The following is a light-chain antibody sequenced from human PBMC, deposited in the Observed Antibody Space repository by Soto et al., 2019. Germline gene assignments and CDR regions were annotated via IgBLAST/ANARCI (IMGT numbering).Light chain of an antibody. CDR2: AAS. J-gene: IGKJ2*01. CDR1: QDIRSD. Sequence: DIQMTQSPSSLSASVGDRVTITCRASQDIRSDLGWYQQKPGKAPKRLIYAASRLQSGVPSRFSAGESGTEFILTISSLQPEDFATYYCLQHKDYPYTFGQGTKVEIK. V-gene: IGKV1-17*01. CDR3: LQHKDYPYT.